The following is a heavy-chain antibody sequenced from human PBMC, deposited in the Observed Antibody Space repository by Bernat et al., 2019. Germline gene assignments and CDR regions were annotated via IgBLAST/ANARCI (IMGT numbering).Heavy chain of an antibody. V-gene: IGHV3-33*01. Sequence: QVPLVESGGGVVQPGRSLRLSCAASGFTFNSYGMHWVRQAPGKGLEWVALIWYDGSSRHYADSVKGRFTISRDNSENTLYLQMNSLRAEDTAVYYCVRGCSSTRCYANFDYWGQGTLVTVSS. CDR2: IWYDGSSR. D-gene: IGHD2-2*01. CDR1: GFTFNSYG. J-gene: IGHJ4*02. CDR3: VRGCSSTRCYANFDY.